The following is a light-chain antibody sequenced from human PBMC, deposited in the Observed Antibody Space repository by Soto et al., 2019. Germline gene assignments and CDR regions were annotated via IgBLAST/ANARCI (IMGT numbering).Light chain of an antibody. CDR1: NIGSKS. J-gene: IGLJ2*01. V-gene: IGLV3-21*02. Sequence: SYELTQPPSASVAPGQTARIACRGNNIGSKSVHWYQQKPGQAPVLVIYDDSDRPSGIPERFSGSNSANTATLTISRVEAGDEADYCCQVWDSTSDHPRVVFGGGTKLTVL. CDR3: QVWDSTSDHPRVV. CDR2: DDS.